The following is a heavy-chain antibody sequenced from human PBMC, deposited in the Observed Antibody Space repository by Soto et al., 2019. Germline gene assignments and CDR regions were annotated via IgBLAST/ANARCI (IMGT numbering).Heavy chain of an antibody. CDR1: GGTFSSYA. CDR3: VRVVAVPGYPDN. V-gene: IGHV1-69*12. CDR2: IVPIVDTS. Sequence: QVQLVQSGAEVRQPASSVKVSCKTSGGTFSSYAISWVRQAPGQGLEWMGGIVPIVDTSTYAQKFQGRVTITADVSTRTVYMELSSLRSDDAAVYYCVRVVAVPGYPDNWGQGTLVTVSS. J-gene: IGHJ4*02. D-gene: IGHD5-12*01.